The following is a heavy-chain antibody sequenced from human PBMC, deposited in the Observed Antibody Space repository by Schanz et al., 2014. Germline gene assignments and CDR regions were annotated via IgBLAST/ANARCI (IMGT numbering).Heavy chain of an antibody. D-gene: IGHD1-26*01. J-gene: IGHJ4*02. CDR2: IYTSGST. CDR3: ARYTGAYFDY. Sequence: QVQLQESGPGLVKPSETLSLTCTVSGGSISTYYWSWIRQPAGKGLEWIGRIYTSGSTNYNPSLKRRVTMSVDTSKNQFSRGRSSVTAADTAVYYCARYTGAYFDYWGQGTLVTVSS. V-gene: IGHV4-4*07. CDR1: GGSISTYY.